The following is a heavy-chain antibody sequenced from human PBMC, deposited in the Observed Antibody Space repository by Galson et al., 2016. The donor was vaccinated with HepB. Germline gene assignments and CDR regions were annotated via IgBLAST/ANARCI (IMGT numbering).Heavy chain of an antibody. D-gene: IGHD3-22*01. Sequence: SVKVSCKASGGTFNRYAISWVRQAPGQGLQWIGGIIPIFGTAKYAEEFQGRVTITADESTSTAYMELSSLRSEDTAVYYCARDQRITISGGYYDYWGRGTLVTVSS. CDR3: ARDQRITISGGYYDY. CDR2: IIPIFGTA. CDR1: GGTFNRYA. J-gene: IGHJ2*01. V-gene: IGHV1-69*13.